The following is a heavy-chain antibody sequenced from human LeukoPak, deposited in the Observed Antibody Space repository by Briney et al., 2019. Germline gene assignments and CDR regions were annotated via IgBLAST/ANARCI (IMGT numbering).Heavy chain of an antibody. CDR3: ARDTALWTFDI. J-gene: IGHJ3*02. CDR2: IYTSGSTINNPSLKNT. CDR1: GDSISSGSYY. Sequence: PSQTLSLTCTVSGDSISSGSYYWTWIRQPAGKGLEWIGRIYTSGSTINNPSLKNTNYNPSLKSRLTMSVDRSKNQFSLKMTSVTAAGTAMYYCARDTALWTFDIWGQGTMVTVSS. V-gene: IGHV4-61*02. D-gene: IGHD2-21*02.